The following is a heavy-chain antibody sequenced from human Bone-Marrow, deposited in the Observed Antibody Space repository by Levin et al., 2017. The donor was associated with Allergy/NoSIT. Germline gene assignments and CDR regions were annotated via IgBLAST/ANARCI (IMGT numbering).Heavy chain of an antibody. CDR3: ARDNAGPSDLWSGYRGFDY. Sequence: ASVKVSCRASGYTFTFYGISWVRQAPGQGLEWMGWISPYNGDTNYAQKLQGRVTMTTDTSTNIAYKELRSLRADDTAVYYCARDNAGPSDLWSGYRGFDYWGQGTLVTVSS. CDR1: GYTFTFYG. V-gene: IGHV1-18*01. D-gene: IGHD3-3*01. CDR2: ISPYNGDT. J-gene: IGHJ4*02.